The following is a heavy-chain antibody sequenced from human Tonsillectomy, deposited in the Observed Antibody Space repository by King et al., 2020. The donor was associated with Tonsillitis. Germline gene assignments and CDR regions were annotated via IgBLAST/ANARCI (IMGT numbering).Heavy chain of an antibody. Sequence: TLKESGPVLVKPTETLTLTCTVSGFSLRDGRMGVSWIRQPPGKALEWLAHIFSNDEESYRTSLRSSLTISKDTSKNQVVLTLTNVDPVDTATYYCALIFEPATPHYYYYYGMDVWGQGTTVTVSS. CDR2: IFSNDEE. CDR1: GFSLRDGRMG. V-gene: IGHV2-26*01. J-gene: IGHJ6*02. D-gene: IGHD1-14*01. CDR3: ALIFEPATPHYYYYYGMDV.